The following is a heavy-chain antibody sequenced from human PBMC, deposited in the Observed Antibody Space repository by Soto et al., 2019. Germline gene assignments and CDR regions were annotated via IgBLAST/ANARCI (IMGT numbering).Heavy chain of an antibody. Sequence: QVQLVQSGAEVREPGASVKVSCKASGYSFTSLDINWVRQTAGQGLEWMGWMQPSTGRTGYAQKFQGRVTMTRDTSINTAYMELTTLTSDDTASYHGARGVSAGVDYWGQGTLVTVSS. D-gene: IGHD1-26*01. CDR2: MQPSTGRT. J-gene: IGHJ4*02. CDR1: GYSFTSLD. CDR3: ARGVSAGVDY. V-gene: IGHV1-8*01.